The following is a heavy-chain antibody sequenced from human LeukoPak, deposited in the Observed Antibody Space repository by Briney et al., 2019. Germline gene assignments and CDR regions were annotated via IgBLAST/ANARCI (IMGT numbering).Heavy chain of an antibody. D-gene: IGHD5-24*01. J-gene: IGHJ5*02. CDR1: GYTFTIYA. Sequence: ASVRVSSEASGYTFTIYAMNWVRQAPGQGVERMGWINTNTGNPTYTQGFTGGVVFSLDTSVSTAYLQISSLKAEDTAVYYCATDPRRDGYNLRFDHWGQGTLVTVSS. V-gene: IGHV7-4-1*02. CDR3: ATDPRRDGYNLRFDH. CDR2: INTNTGNP.